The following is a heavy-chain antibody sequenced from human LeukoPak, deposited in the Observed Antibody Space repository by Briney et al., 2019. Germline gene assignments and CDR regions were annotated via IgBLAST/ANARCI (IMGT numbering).Heavy chain of an antibody. J-gene: IGHJ5*02. CDR2: INHSGST. D-gene: IGHD3-9*01. CDR3: ARVVYWLQGINWFDP. Sequence: SETLSLTCAVYGGSFSGYYWSWIRQPPGKGLEWIGEINHSGSTNYNPSLKSRVTISVDTSKNQFSLKLSSVTAADTAVYYCARVVYWLQGINWFDPWGQGTLVTVSS. V-gene: IGHV4-34*01. CDR1: GGSFSGYY.